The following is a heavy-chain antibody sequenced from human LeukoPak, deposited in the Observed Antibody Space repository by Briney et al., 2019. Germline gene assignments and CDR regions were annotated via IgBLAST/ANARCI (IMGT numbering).Heavy chain of an antibody. J-gene: IGHJ4*02. CDR1: GYTFTGCY. Sequence: ASVKVSCKASGYTFTGCYIHWVRQAPGQGLEWVGWINPNSGATNYAQEFQGRVTMTRDTSISTAYMELSRLRSDDTAVYYCARDRRRFIESWGQGTLVTVSS. CDR3: ARDRRRFIES. V-gene: IGHV1-2*02. CDR2: INPNSGAT.